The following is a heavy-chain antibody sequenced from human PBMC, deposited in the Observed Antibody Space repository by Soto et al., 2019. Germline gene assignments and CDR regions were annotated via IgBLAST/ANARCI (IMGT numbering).Heavy chain of an antibody. CDR2: IYDSGST. J-gene: IGHJ5*02. D-gene: IGHD3-10*01. V-gene: IGHV4-39*01. CDR1: GGSISSSSYY. CDR3: ASHLPPIYGSGSYYRTEGFDP. Sequence: SETLSLTCTVSGGSISSSSYYWGWIRQPPGKGLEWIGSIYDSGSTYYNPSLKSRVTISVDTSKNQFSLKLSSVTAADTAVYYCASHLPPIYGSGSYYRTEGFDPWGQGTLVTVSS.